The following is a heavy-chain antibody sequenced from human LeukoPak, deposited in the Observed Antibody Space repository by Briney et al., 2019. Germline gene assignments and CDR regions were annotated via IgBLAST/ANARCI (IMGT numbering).Heavy chain of an antibody. Sequence: GGSLRLSCAASGFTFSSYSTNWVRQAPGKGLEWVSYISSTSTTTYYADSVKGRFTISRDNAKNSLYLQMNSLRAEDTAVYYCARDWDRPTYNHYGMDVWGQGTTVTVSS. D-gene: IGHD1-26*01. V-gene: IGHV3-48*04. CDR2: ISSTSTTT. CDR1: GFTFSSYS. J-gene: IGHJ6*02. CDR3: ARDWDRPTYNHYGMDV.